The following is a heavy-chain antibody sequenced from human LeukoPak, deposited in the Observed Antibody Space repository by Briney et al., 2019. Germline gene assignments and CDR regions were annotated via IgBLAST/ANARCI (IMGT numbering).Heavy chain of an antibody. J-gene: IGHJ5*02. Sequence: GGSLRLSCGASGFTFSNYWMSWVRQAPGKGLEWVSAISGSGDSTYYGDSVKGRFTISRDNSKNTLYLQMNSLRAEDTAVYYCAKFAGEFDPWGQGTLVTVSS. V-gene: IGHV3-23*01. D-gene: IGHD3-16*01. CDR2: ISGSGDST. CDR3: AKFAGEFDP. CDR1: GFTFSNYW.